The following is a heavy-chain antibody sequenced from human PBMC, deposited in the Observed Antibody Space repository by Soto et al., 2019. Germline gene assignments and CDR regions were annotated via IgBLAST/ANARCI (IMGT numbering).Heavy chain of an antibody. Sequence: ASVKVSCKASGGTFSSYAISWVRQAPGQGLEWMGGIIPIFGTANYAQKFQGRVTITADESTSTAYMELSSLRSEDTAVYYCARAGELTLGGVQYYYYYGMDVWGQGTTVTVSS. J-gene: IGHJ6*02. CDR1: GGTFSSYA. D-gene: IGHD3-16*01. CDR2: IIPIFGTA. CDR3: ARAGELTLGGVQYYYYYGMDV. V-gene: IGHV1-69*13.